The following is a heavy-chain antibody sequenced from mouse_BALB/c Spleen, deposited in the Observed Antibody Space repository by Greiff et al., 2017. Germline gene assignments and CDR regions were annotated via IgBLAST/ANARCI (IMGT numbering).Heavy chain of an antibody. CDR2: ISSGSSTI. CDR3: ARNYHGSRYFDV. Sequence: EVMLVESGGGLVQPGGSRKLSCAASGFTFSSFGMHWVRQAPEKGLEWVAYISSGSSTIYYADTVKGRFTISRDNPKNTLFLQMTSLRSEDTAMYYCARNYHGSRYFDVWGAGTTVTVSS. J-gene: IGHJ1*01. D-gene: IGHD1-1*01. CDR1: GFTFSSFG. V-gene: IGHV5-17*02.